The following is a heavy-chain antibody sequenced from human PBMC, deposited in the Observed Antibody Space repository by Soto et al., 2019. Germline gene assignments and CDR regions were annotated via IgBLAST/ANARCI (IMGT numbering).Heavy chain of an antibody. Sequence: SVKVSCKASGYTFTSYGITWVRQAPGQGLEWMGGIIPTFGTANYAQKFQGRVTITADESTSTAYMELSSLRSEDTAVYYCASCSSTSCHSSRYYYYGMDVWGQGTTVTVSS. J-gene: IGHJ6*02. CDR1: GYTFTSYG. D-gene: IGHD2-2*01. CDR2: IIPTFGTA. CDR3: ASCSSTSCHSSRYYYYGMDV. V-gene: IGHV1-69*13.